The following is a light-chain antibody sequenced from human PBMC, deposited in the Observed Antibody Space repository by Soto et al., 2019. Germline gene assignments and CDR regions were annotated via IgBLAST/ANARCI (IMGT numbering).Light chain of an antibody. CDR2: AAA. J-gene: IGKJ3*01. CDR1: QSIRSY. CDR3: QQSYS. V-gene: IGKV1-39*01. Sequence: DIQMTQSPASLSASVGDRVTITCRASQSIRSYLNWDQQKPGKAPKLLIYAAASLQSWVPSRFCGSGSGTDFTLPISSLQPEEFATYYCQQSYSFGPGTKVDIK.